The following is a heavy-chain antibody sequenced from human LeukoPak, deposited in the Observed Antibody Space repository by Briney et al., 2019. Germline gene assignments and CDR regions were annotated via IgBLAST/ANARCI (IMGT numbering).Heavy chain of an antibody. CDR2: ISYDGSNK. J-gene: IGHJ6*02. CDR3: ARGTDSSGYYYYYYGMDV. Sequence: PGRPLRLSCAASGFTFSSYAMHWVRQAPGKGLEGVAVISYDGSNKYYADSVKGRFTIARDNSKNTLYLQMNSLRSEDTAVYYCARGTDSSGYYYYYYGMDVWGQGTTVTVSS. D-gene: IGHD3-22*01. CDR1: GFTFSSYA. V-gene: IGHV3-30*04.